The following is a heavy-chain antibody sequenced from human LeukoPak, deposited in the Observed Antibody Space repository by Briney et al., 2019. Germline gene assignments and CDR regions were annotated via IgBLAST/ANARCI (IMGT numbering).Heavy chain of an antibody. CDR2: ISPADSFT. V-gene: IGHV5-51*01. D-gene: IGHD6-13*01. CDR3: ARHWWGPDIADAANWFDP. J-gene: IGHJ5*02. Sequence: PGASLQISCKGSGSTFSTYWIAWVRQLPGKGPEWMGMISPADSFTRYSPSFQGQVTMSAGKSINTAYLQWSSLKASDTAMYYCARHWWGPDIADAANWFDPWGQGTLVTVTS. CDR1: GSTFSTYW.